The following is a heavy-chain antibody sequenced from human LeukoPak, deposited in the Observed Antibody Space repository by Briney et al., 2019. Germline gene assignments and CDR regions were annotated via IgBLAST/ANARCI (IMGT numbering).Heavy chain of an antibody. J-gene: IGHJ4*02. D-gene: IGHD3-22*01. Sequence: GGSLRLSCAASGFTFSSYSMNWVRQAPGKGLEWVSYISNSGSTIYYADSVKGRFTISRDDAKNSVYLQMNSLRAEDTAVYYCARDGYDSSGFDYWGQGTLVTVSS. V-gene: IGHV3-48*01. CDR1: GFTFSSYS. CDR2: ISNSGSTI. CDR3: ARDGYDSSGFDY.